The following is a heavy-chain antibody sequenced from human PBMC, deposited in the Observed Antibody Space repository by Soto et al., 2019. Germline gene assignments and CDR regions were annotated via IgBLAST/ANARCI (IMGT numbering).Heavy chain of an antibody. CDR1: GVSISSGGYS. J-gene: IGHJ3*02. D-gene: IGHD3-16*01. Sequence: PSQTLSLTCAVSGVSISSGGYSWSWIRQPPGKGLEWIGYIYHSGSTYYNPSLKSRVTISVDRSKNQFSLKLRSMTAADTAVYYCARLGGNVQHAFDSWGQGTKVTVSS. CDR3: ARLGGNVQHAFDS. CDR2: IYHSGST. V-gene: IGHV4-30-2*01.